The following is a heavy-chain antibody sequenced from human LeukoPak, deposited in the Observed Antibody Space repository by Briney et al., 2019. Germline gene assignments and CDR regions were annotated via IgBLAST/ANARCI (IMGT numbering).Heavy chain of an antibody. Sequence: PSETLSLTCTVSGGSISSYHWSWIRQPPGKGLEWLGYMYYVGSTNYNPSLKSRVTMSVDTSRSQFSLKLNSVTAADTAVYYCARVQGYFDSRGQGTLVIVSS. CDR1: GGSISSYH. CDR3: ARVQGYFDS. V-gene: IGHV4-59*01. J-gene: IGHJ4*02. CDR2: MYYVGST.